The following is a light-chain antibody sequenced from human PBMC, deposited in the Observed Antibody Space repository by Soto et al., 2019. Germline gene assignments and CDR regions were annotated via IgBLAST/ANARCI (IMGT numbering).Light chain of an antibody. CDR2: LNSDGSH. CDR1: RGHSTYA. J-gene: IGLJ3*02. V-gene: IGLV4-69*02. CDR3: QTWGTGIRV. Sequence: QSVLTQSPSASASLGASVKLTCTLSRGHSTYAIAWHQQQPEKGPRYLMKLNSDGSHSKGEGIPDRFSGSSSGAERYLTISSLQSEDEADYYCQTWGTGIRVFGGGTKLT.